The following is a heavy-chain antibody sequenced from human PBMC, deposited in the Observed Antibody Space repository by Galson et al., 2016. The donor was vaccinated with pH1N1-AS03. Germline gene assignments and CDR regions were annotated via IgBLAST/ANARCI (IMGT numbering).Heavy chain of an antibody. CDR2: ISGNGFST. V-gene: IGHV3-64*01. Sequence: SLRLSCAASGFTFNSYAMFWVRQAPGKGLEYVSAISGNGFSTYYASSVKDRFTISRDNSKNTLFLQMGSLRPEDMAVYYCARGPVSYSNYWFPPPDYWGQGTLVSVSS. CDR3: ARGPVSYSNYWFPPPDY. D-gene: IGHD6-13*01. J-gene: IGHJ4*02. CDR1: GFTFNSYA.